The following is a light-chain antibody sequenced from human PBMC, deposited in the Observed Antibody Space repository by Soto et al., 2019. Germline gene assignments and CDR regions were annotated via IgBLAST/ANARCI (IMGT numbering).Light chain of an antibody. V-gene: IGKV1-9*01. CDR1: QGMNSY. Sequence: DIQLTQSPSFLSASVGDRVTITCRASQGMNSYATWYQQKPGKAPELLISTASSLQRGVPSRFSGSRSGTEFTLTINRLQPEDFATYYCQQFKSFPLTFGGGTKVEI. CDR2: TAS. J-gene: IGKJ4*01. CDR3: QQFKSFPLT.